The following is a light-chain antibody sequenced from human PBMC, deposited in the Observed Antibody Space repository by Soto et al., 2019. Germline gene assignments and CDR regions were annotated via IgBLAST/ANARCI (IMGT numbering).Light chain of an antibody. J-gene: IGLJ2*01. CDR2: END. CDR3: STWDDSLSSVL. CDR1: SSTIGSNN. V-gene: IGLV1-47*01. Sequence: QSVLTQPPSASGTPGQRVTVSCSGSSSTIGSNNVAWYKKLAGSAPKLHIYENDQRPSGVPDRFSGSKSGTSASLAISGLRPEDEATYYCSTWDDSLSSVLFGGGTKLTVL.